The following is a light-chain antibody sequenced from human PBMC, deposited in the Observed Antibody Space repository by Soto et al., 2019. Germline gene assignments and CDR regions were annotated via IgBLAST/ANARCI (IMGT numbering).Light chain of an antibody. Sequence: IVLTQSPATLSLSPGERAALSCTASQSVSSYLAWYQQKPGQAPRLLIYEASNRATGIPARFSGSGSGTDFTLTISSLEPEDFAVYYCQQRTDWVTFGGGTKVDIK. J-gene: IGKJ4*01. V-gene: IGKV3-11*01. CDR3: QQRTDWVT. CDR1: QSVSSY. CDR2: EAS.